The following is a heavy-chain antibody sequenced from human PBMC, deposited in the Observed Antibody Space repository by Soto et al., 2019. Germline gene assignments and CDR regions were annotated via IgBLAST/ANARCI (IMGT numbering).Heavy chain of an antibody. CDR3: ARVGQTVTIFVVVIANCFDP. Sequence: QVQLVESGGGLVKPGGSLRLSCAASGFTFSDYYMSWIRQAPGKGLEWISDISTTGTTKYYADSVKGRFTISRDNAKNSLYLQMDILRAEDSAVYYCARVGQTVTIFVVVIANCFDPWGQGTLVTVSS. CDR1: GFTFSDYY. CDR2: ISTTGTTK. J-gene: IGHJ5*02. V-gene: IGHV3-11*01. D-gene: IGHD3-3*01.